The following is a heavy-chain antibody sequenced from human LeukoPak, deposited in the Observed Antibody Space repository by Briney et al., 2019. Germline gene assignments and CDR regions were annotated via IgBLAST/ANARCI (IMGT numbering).Heavy chain of an antibody. CDR2: ISSSSSTI. J-gene: IGHJ5*02. CDR3: ARGLQFDP. Sequence: GGSLRLSCAASGFTFSRCWMTWVRQAPGKGLEWVSYISSSSSTIYYADSVKGRFTISRDNAKNSLYLQMNSLRAEDTAVYYCARGLQFDPWGQGTLVTVSS. V-gene: IGHV3-48*04. CDR1: GFTFSRCW.